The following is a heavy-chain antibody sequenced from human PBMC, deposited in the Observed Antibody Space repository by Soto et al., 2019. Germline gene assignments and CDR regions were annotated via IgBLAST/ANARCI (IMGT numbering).Heavy chain of an antibody. D-gene: IGHD6-19*01. Sequence: ESGGGLVQPGRSLRLSCAASGFTFDDYAMHWVRQAPGKGLEWVSGISWNSGSIGYADSVKGRFTISRDNAKNSLYLQMNSLRAEDTALYYCAKGTGYSSGWYNDAFDIWGQGTMVTVSS. CDR2: ISWNSGSI. J-gene: IGHJ3*02. CDR3: AKGTGYSSGWYNDAFDI. CDR1: GFTFDDYA. V-gene: IGHV3-9*01.